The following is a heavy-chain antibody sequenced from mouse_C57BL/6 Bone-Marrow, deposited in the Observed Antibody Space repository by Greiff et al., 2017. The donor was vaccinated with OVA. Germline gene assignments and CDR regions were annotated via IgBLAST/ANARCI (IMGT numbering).Heavy chain of an antibody. Sequence: EVHLVESGPELVKPGASVKISCTASGYTFTDYYMNWVKQSHGKGLEWIGDINPNNGGTSYNQKFKGKVTLTLDKATSTAYMELRSLTSEDSAVYYCARGGLGYWYVEVWGTAATVTAAS. J-gene: IGHJ1*03. D-gene: IGHD4-1*01. CDR2: INPNNGGT. CDR1: GYTFTDYY. V-gene: IGHV1-26*01. CDR3: ARGGLGYWYVEV.